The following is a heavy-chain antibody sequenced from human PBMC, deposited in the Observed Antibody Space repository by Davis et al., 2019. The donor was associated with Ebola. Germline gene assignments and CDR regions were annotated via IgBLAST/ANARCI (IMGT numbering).Heavy chain of an antibody. D-gene: IGHD3-3*01. CDR2: ISYDGSYK. CDR3: ANAPTYYDWSGTN. CDR1: GFTFSSYG. J-gene: IGHJ4*02. Sequence: GESLKISCAASGFTFSSYGMHWVRQAPGKGLEWVAVISYDGSYKYYADSVKGRFTISRDNSKNTLYLQMNSLRAEDTAVYYCANAPTYYDWSGTNWGQGTLVTVSS. V-gene: IGHV3-30*18.